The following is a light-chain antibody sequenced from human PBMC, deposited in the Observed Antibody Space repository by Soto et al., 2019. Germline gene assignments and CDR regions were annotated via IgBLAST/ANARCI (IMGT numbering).Light chain of an antibody. Sequence: EIVLTQSPGTLSLSPGERATLCCRASQSVSSSYLAWYQQKPGQAPRLLIYGASSRATGIPDRFSGSGSGTDFTLTISRLEPEDFAVYYCQQYGSPWTFGQGTKVDIK. V-gene: IGKV3-20*01. J-gene: IGKJ1*01. CDR3: QQYGSPWT. CDR1: QSVSSSY. CDR2: GAS.